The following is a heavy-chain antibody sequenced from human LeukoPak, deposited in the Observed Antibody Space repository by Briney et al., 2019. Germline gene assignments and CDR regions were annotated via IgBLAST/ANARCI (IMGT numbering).Heavy chain of an antibody. D-gene: IGHD5-12*01. V-gene: IGHV4-61*01. CDR2: IYYSGST. J-gene: IGHJ4*02. CDR3: ARDHLKNSGYDY. Sequence: LETLSLTCTVSGGSISSSSYYWGWIRQPPGKGLEWIGYIYYSGSTNYNPSLKSRVTISVDTSKNQFSLKLSSVTAADTAVYYCARDHLKNSGYDYWGQGTLVTVSS. CDR1: GGSISSSSYY.